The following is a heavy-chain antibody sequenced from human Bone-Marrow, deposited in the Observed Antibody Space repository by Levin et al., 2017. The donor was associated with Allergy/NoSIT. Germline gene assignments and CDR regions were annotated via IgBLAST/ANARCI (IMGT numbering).Heavy chain of an antibody. Sequence: ASVKVSCKASGYTFTSYGISWVRQAPGQGLEWMGWISAYNGNTNYAQKLQGRVTMTTDTSTSTAYMELRSLRSDDTAVYYCARAFGGYANYYYYGMDVWGQGTTVTVSS. CDR2: ISAYNGNT. V-gene: IGHV1-18*01. CDR3: ARAFGGYANYYYYGMDV. CDR1: GYTFTSYG. J-gene: IGHJ6*02. D-gene: IGHD5-12*01.